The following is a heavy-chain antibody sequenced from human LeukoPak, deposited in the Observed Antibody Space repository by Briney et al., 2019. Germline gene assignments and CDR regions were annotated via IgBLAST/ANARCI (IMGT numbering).Heavy chain of an antibody. J-gene: IGHJ6*02. CDR2: IYYSGST. V-gene: IGHV4-59*01. D-gene: IGHD5-24*01. CDR1: GGSISSYY. CDR3: ARADGYYYGMDV. Sequence: PSETLSLTCTVSGGSISSYYWNWIRQPPGKGLEWIGYIYYSGSTNYNPSLESRVTISVDTSKNQFSLNLSSVTAADTAVYYCARADGYYYGMDVWGQGTTVTVSS.